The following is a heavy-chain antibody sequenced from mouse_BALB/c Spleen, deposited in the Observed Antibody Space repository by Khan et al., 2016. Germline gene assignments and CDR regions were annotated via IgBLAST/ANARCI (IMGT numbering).Heavy chain of an antibody. Sequence: EVQLVESGGGLVQPKGSLKLSYAASGFTFNTYAMNWVRQAPGKGLEWVARMRSKSYNYATNYADSVKDRFTISRDDSQSMLYLQMNNLKTEDTGMFYCVRQNWDWYFDVWGAGTTVTVSS. CDR2: MRSKSYNYAT. CDR3: VRQNWDWYFDV. CDR1: GFTFNTYA. J-gene: IGHJ1*01. V-gene: IGHV10-1*02.